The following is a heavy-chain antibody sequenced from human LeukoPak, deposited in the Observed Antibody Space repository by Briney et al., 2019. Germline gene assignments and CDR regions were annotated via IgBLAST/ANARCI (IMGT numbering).Heavy chain of an antibody. V-gene: IGHV3-23*01. J-gene: IGHJ4*02. Sequence: GGSLRLSCAASGFTFSSYWMSWVRQAPGKGLEWVSAISGSGGSTYYADSVKGRFTISRDNSKNTLYLQMNSLRAEDTAVYYCAKDPVVVVVAADFDYWGQGTLVTVSS. CDR3: AKDPVVVVVAADFDY. CDR2: ISGSGGST. D-gene: IGHD2-15*01. CDR1: GFTFSSYW.